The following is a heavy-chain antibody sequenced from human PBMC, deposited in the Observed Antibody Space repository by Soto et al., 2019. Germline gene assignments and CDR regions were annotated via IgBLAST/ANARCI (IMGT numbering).Heavy chain of an antibody. D-gene: IGHD2-8*01. CDR3: ARLHCTNPGCVPLDP. CDR2: FDPEDGET. V-gene: IGHV1-24*01. Sequence: GASAKVSCKVSGYTLTELSMQWVRQAPGKGLEWMGGFDPEDGETIYAQKFQGRVTMSVDTSKKQLSLRLRSVTATDTAVYYCARLHCTNPGCVPLDPWGHGTLVTVSS. CDR1: GYTLTELS. J-gene: IGHJ5*02.